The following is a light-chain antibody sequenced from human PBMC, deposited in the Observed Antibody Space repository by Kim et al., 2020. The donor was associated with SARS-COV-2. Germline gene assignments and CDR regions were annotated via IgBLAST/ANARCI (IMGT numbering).Light chain of an antibody. Sequence: SVALGQTAKITCEGSNIGNKLVHWYQQKPGQAPVMVIHRDSNRPSGIPEGFSGSNSGKAATLTISRVHAVDEADYYCQVWDSDTVVFGGGTQLTVL. J-gene: IGLJ2*01. CDR1: NIGNKL. CDR2: RDS. CDR3: QVWDSDTVV. V-gene: IGLV3-9*01.